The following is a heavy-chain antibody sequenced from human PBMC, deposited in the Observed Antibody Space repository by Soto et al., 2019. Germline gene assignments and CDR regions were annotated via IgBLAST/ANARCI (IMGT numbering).Heavy chain of an antibody. Sequence: GGSLRLSCAASGFTFSDPYMDWVRQAPGKGLQWVGRIKNRANSYATDYAASMNGRFTISRDDSKNSVYLQMNSLKTEDTAVYYCTRAPSYYGSGSYHWGQGTLVTVSS. D-gene: IGHD3-10*01. CDR2: IKNRANSYAT. J-gene: IGHJ4*02. CDR1: GFTFSDPY. V-gene: IGHV3-72*01. CDR3: TRAPSYYGSGSYH.